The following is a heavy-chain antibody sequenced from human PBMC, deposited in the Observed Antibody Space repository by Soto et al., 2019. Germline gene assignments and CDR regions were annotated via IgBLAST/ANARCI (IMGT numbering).Heavy chain of an antibody. V-gene: IGHV4-59*01. CDR2: IYFNGNT. J-gene: IGHJ4*02. Sequence: ETLSLTCPVSGGSISGYYWSWIRQPPGKGLEWIGYIYFNGNTNYNPSLKSRVTILVDTSKNQISLTLSSVTAADTAVYYCARGFWDHDGSYSGFDYWGQGTLVTVSS. D-gene: IGHD1-26*01. CDR1: GGSISGYY. CDR3: ARGFWDHDGSYSGFDY.